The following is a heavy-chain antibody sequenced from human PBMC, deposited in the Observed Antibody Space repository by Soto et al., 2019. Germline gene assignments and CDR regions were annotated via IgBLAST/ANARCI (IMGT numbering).Heavy chain of an antibody. J-gene: IGHJ4*02. V-gene: IGHV4-59*01. D-gene: IGHD4-17*01. CDR3: ARSTGYGDSYFDY. CDR2: MYYGGST. CDR1: GGSIRTYY. Sequence: QVQLQESGPGLVKPSETLSLTCTVSGGSIRTYYWNWIRQPPGKGLEWIGYMYYGGSTNYNPSLNRRVTVSGDTSKNDFSLKLTSVTAADTAVYYCARSTGYGDSYFDYWGRGTLVTVSS.